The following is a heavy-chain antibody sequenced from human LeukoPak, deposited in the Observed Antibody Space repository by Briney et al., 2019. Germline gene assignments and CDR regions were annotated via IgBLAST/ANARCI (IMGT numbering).Heavy chain of an antibody. D-gene: IGHD2-21*01. CDR2: IYHSGST. CDR1: GYSISSGYY. V-gene: IGHV4-38-2*02. Sequence: PSETLSLTCTVSGYSISSGYYWGWIRQPPGKGLEWIGSIYHSGSTYYNPSLKSRVAISVDTSKNQFSLILSSVTAADTAVYYCARYSNAYAGARWFDHWGQGTLVTVSS. J-gene: IGHJ5*02. CDR3: ARYSNAYAGARWFDH.